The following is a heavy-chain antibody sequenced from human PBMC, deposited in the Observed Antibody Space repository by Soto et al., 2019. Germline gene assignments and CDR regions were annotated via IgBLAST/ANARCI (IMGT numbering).Heavy chain of an antibody. Sequence: GASVKVSCKASGYTFTSYYMHWVRQAPGQGLEWMGIINPSGGSTSYAQKFQGRVTMTRDTSTSTVYMELSSLRSEDTAVYYCARDMREGSIAAAGTGPAEYFQHWGQGTLVTVSS. CDR2: INPSGGST. J-gene: IGHJ1*01. V-gene: IGHV1-46*01. CDR1: GYTFTSYY. D-gene: IGHD6-13*01. CDR3: ARDMREGSIAAAGTGPAEYFQH.